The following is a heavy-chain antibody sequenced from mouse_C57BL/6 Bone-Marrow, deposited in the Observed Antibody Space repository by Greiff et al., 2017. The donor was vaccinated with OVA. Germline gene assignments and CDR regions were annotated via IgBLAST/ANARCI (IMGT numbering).Heavy chain of an antibody. J-gene: IGHJ2*01. CDR1: GYTFTDYY. Sequence: QVQLQQSGAELVRPGASVKLSCKASGYTFTDYYINWVKQRPGQGLEWIARIYPGSGNTYYNEKFKGKATLTAEKSSSTAYMQLSSLTSEDSAVYFCARRGNYGYFDYWGQGTTLTVSS. D-gene: IGHD2-1*01. V-gene: IGHV1-76*01. CDR2: IYPGSGNT. CDR3: ARRGNYGYFDY.